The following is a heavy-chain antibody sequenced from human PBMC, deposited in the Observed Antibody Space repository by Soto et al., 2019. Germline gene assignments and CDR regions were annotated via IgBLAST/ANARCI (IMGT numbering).Heavy chain of an antibody. D-gene: IGHD5-18*01. Sequence: SETLSLTCSVSGASIAGGSYYWSWVRQPPGKGLEWIGYIPSRGRPFYNPSLTSRGTISADSSKNQLSLQLTSVTAADTAVSYYVRAKYSGEEYALRGLGKLVTVS. CDR2: IPSRGRP. CDR1: GASIAGGSYY. V-gene: IGHV4-30-4*02. CDR3: VRAKYSGEEYAL. J-gene: IGHJ4*02.